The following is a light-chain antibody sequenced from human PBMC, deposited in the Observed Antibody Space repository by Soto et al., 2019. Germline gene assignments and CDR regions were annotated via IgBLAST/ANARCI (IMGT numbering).Light chain of an antibody. Sequence: DIQMTQSPSSLSASVGDRVTITCRASQGISTYLNWYQQKPGKAPKLLIYAASSLESGVPSRFSGSGSGTEFTLTISSLQPDDFATYYCQQYNSYLWTFGQGTKVDI. CDR1: QGISTY. V-gene: IGKV1-5*01. J-gene: IGKJ1*01. CDR2: AAS. CDR3: QQYNSYLWT.